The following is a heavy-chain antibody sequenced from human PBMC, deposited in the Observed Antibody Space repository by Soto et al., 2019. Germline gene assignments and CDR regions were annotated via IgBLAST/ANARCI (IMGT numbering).Heavy chain of an antibody. J-gene: IGHJ4*02. CDR2: IHYRGDT. V-gene: IGHV4-39*07. Sequence: SETLSLTCTVSGASISTNHHNWAWVRQPPGKGLEWMGNIHYRGDTYFNPSLGSRLSMSVDTSKNQFSLKLTSVTADDSAVYFCARGSKDSYPGSRIFDFWGRGTLVTVSS. D-gene: IGHD3-10*01. CDR3: ARGSKDSYPGSRIFDF. CDR1: GASISTNHHN.